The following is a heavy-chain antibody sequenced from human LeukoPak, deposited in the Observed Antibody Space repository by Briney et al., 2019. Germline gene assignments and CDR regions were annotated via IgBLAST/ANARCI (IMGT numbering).Heavy chain of an antibody. J-gene: IGHJ6*03. V-gene: IGHV4-4*02. D-gene: IGHD3-10*01. CDR2: IYHSGST. Sequence: SETLSLTCAVSGGSISSTNWWSWVRQPPGKGLEWIGEIYHSGSTNYNPSLKSRVTISVDKSKNQFSLKLSSVAAADTAVYYCARVRGSGKYYYYYMDVWGKGTTVTTSS. CDR1: GGSISSTNW. CDR3: ARVRGSGKYYYYYMDV.